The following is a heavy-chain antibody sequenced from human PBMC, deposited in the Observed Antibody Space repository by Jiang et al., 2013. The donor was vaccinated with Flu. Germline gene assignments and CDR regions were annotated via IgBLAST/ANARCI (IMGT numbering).Heavy chain of an antibody. V-gene: IGHV3-74*01. CDR3: ARPIESGNSGLIY. D-gene: IGHD4-23*01. CDR1: GFSFSDYW. J-gene: IGHJ4*02. CDR2: MNSAGSIT. Sequence: QPGGSLRLSCAASGFSFSDYWMHWVRQVPGEGLVWVSYMNSAGSITAYADSVKGRFTISRDNAKNTLYLQMNSLRAEDTAVYYCARPIESGNSGLIYWGQGTLVTVSS.